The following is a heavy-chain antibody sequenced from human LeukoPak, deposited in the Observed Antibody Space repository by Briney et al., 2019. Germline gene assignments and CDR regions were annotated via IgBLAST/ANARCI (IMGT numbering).Heavy chain of an antibody. Sequence: PGGSLRLSCAASGFTLSSYAMSWVRQAPGKGLEWASSISSSSSYIYYADSVKGRFTISRDNAKNSLYLQMNSLRAEDTAVYYCARVAQQLVQSDAFDIWGQGTMVTVSS. CDR3: ARVAQQLVQSDAFDI. CDR1: GFTLSSYA. D-gene: IGHD6-13*01. J-gene: IGHJ3*02. V-gene: IGHV3-21*01. CDR2: ISSSSSYI.